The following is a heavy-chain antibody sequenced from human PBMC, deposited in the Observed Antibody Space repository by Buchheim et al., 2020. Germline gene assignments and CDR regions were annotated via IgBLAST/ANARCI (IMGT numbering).Heavy chain of an antibody. J-gene: IGHJ4*02. Sequence: EVQLVESGGGLVKPGGSLRLSCAASGSTFSTYRMNWVRQAPGKGLELVSSISSGSSYIDYADSVKGRFTISRDKAKNSLYLQMNSLTADDTAVYYCARDYYDSSGPRGPDYWGQGTL. CDR1: GSTFSTYR. V-gene: IGHV3-21*02. D-gene: IGHD3-22*01. CDR3: ARDYYDSSGPRGPDY. CDR2: ISSGSSYI.